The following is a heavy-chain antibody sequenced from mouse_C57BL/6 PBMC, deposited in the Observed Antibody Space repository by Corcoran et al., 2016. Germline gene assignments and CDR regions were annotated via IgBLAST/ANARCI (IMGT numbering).Heavy chain of an antibody. Sequence: EVQLQQSGPELVKPGASVKISCKASGYTFTDYYMNWVKQSHGKSLEWIGDINPNNGGTSYNQKFKGKATLTVDKSSSTAYMELRSLTSEDSAVYYCARSLYYDWGQGTTLTVSS. CDR3: ARSLYYD. CDR1: GYTFTDYY. V-gene: IGHV1-26*01. CDR2: INPNNGGT. D-gene: IGHD1-1*01. J-gene: IGHJ2*01.